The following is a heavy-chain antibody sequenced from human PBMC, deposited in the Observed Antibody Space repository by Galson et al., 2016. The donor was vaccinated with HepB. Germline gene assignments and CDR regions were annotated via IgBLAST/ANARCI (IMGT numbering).Heavy chain of an antibody. CDR1: GFTFHIYA. D-gene: IGHD4-23*01. CDR2: ISNSGDTT. Sequence: SLRLSCAASGFTFHIYAMNWVRQAPGKGLEWVSTISNSGDTTFYSDSARGRFTISRDDSKNTLYLHMNSLRAEDTAVYYCAKVERNGGYPPPTFDHWGQGTLVTVSS. V-gene: IGHV3-23*01. CDR3: AKVERNGGYPPPTFDH. J-gene: IGHJ4*02.